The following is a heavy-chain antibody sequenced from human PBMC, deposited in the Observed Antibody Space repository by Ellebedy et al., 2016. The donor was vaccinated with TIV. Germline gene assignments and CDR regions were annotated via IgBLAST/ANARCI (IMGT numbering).Heavy chain of an antibody. Sequence: GESLKISCAASGFTFVSYWMHWVRQAPGKGLVWVSRIDPDGSSTSYADSVKGRFTISRDNAKNTLYLHMNSLRTEDTAVYYCVRAKAGTGSSDYWGQGTLVTVSS. CDR1: GFTFVSYW. J-gene: IGHJ4*02. CDR3: VRAKAGTGSSDY. CDR2: IDPDGSST. V-gene: IGHV3-74*01. D-gene: IGHD3-10*01.